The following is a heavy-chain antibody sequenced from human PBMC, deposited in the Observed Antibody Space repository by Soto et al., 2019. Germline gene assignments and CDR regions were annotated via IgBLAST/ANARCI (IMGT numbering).Heavy chain of an antibody. CDR2: INPATGGT. D-gene: IGHD1-1*01. CDR1: GYTFTDYF. J-gene: IGHJ4*02. CDR3: ARSTQYCASLECDY. Sequence: QVQLVQSGAEVRKPGASVKVACTASGYTFTDYFIHWVRQAPGQGLEWLGWINPATGGTVFAQNFQGRGTMARDTPVNTVNKELSSLRSGDTTLYYCARSTQYCASLECDYWGQGTIVVVSS. V-gene: IGHV1-2*02.